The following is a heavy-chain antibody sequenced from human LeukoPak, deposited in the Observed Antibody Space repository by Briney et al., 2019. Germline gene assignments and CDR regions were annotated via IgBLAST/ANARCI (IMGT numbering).Heavy chain of an antibody. J-gene: IGHJ6*03. CDR1: GFTFSSYA. V-gene: IGHV3-23*01. Sequence: GGSLRLSCVASGFTFSSYAMSWVRQAPGKGLEWVSAISGSGGSTYYADSVKGRFTISRDNSKNTLYLQMNSLRAEDTAVYYCAKVGQRDWNFSYYYYYYMDVWGKGTTVTVSS. D-gene: IGHD1-7*01. CDR2: ISGSGGST. CDR3: AKVGQRDWNFSYYYYYYMDV.